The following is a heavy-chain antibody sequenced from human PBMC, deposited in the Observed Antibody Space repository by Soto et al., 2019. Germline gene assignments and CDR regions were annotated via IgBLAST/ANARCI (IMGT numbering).Heavy chain of an antibody. CDR1: GFTFGDYA. J-gene: IGHJ3*02. V-gene: IGHV3-49*04. CDR2: IRSKAYGGTT. Sequence: GGSLRLSCTASGFTFGDYAMSWVRQAPGKGLEWVGFIRSKAYGGTTEYAASVKGTFTISRDDYKSSAYLQMNSLETEDTAVYYCSRVLGDAHDAFDIWGQGTMVTVSS. CDR3: SRVLGDAHDAFDI. D-gene: IGHD3-16*01.